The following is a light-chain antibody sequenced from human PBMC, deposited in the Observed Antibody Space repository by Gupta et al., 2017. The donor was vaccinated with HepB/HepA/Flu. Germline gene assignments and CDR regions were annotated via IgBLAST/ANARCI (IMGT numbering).Light chain of an antibody. CDR3: QQYGSSPGT. J-gene: IGKJ5*01. CDR1: QRVSSTY. Sequence: VLTQSPGTLSLSPGERATLSCRASQRVSSTYLAWYQQKPGQAPRLLIYGASSRATGIPDRFSGSGSGTDFSLTIRRLEPEDFAVYYCQQYGSSPGTFGQGTRLEIK. V-gene: IGKV3-20*01. CDR2: GAS.